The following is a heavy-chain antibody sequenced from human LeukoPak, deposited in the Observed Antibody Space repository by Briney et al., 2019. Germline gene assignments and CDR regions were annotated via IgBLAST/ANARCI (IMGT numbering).Heavy chain of an antibody. V-gene: IGHV4-4*07. Sequence: SETLSLTCTVSGGSISSYYWSWIRQPAGKVLEWIGRIYTSGSTNYNPSLKSRVTMSVDTSKNQFSLKLSSVTAADTAVYYCARTIVVVVAATPGWFDPWGQGTLVTVSS. CDR2: IYTSGST. D-gene: IGHD2-15*01. CDR3: ARTIVVVVAATPGWFDP. CDR1: GGSISSYY. J-gene: IGHJ5*02.